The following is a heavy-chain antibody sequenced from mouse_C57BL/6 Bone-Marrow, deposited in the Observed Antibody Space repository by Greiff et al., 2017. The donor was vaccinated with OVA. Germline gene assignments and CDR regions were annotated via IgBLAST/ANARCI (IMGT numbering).Heavy chain of an antibody. D-gene: IGHD2-12*01. CDR1: EYEFPSHD. J-gene: IGHJ4*01. Sequence: EVKLMESGGGLVQPGESLKLSCESTEYEFPSHDMSWVRKTPEKRLELVAAINSDGGSTYYPDTMESRFIISRDNTKKTLYLQMSSVRSEDTDLFYCEYSDDVYAMDYWGQGTSVTVSS. CDR2: INSDGGST. V-gene: IGHV5-2*01. CDR3: EYSDDVYAMDY.